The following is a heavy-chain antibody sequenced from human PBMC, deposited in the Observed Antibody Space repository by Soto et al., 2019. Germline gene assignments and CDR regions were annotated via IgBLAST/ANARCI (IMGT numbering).Heavy chain of an antibody. CDR2: ITADGGT. V-gene: IGHV3-23*01. J-gene: IGHJ3*02. CDR3: APHVSCSGGSCHYDAFAI. Sequence: EVQVLESGGGLVQPGGSLRLSCEGSEFTVSGHAMTWIRQAPGKGPEWVSTITADGGTYYADSVKGRFAMSRDTSANTLYLQMNSLGAEDTAAYYCAPHVSCSGGSCHYDAFAIRGQGTMVTVSS. D-gene: IGHD2-15*01. CDR1: EFTVSGHA.